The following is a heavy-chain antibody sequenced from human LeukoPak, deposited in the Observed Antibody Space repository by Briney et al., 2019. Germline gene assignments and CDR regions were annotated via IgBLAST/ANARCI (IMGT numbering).Heavy chain of an antibody. V-gene: IGHV1-8*03. CDR2: MNPNSGHT. CDR3: ARSSPHDSSGYLFDY. D-gene: IGHD3-22*01. J-gene: IGHJ4*01. CDR1: GYTFTNYE. Sequence: ASVKVSCKASGYTFTNYEINWVRQATGQGLERMGWMNPNSGHTGFAQKFQDRVTITRDTSISTAYMELSSLRSEDTAVYYCARSSPHDSSGYLFDYWGHGTLVTVSS.